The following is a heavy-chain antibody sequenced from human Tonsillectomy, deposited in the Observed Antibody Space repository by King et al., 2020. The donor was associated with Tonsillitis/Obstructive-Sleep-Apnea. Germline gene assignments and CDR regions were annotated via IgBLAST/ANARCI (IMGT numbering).Heavy chain of an antibody. J-gene: IGHJ4*02. V-gene: IGHV4-34*01. D-gene: IGHD6-19*01. Sequence: VQLQQWGAGLLKPSETLSLTCAVYGGSFSGYYWSWIRQPPGKGLEWIGEINHSGSTNYNPSLKSRVTISVDTSKNQFSLKLSSVTAADTAVYYCARGKKFMYSSGWYYFDYWGQGTLVTVSS. CDR3: ARGKKFMYSSGWYYFDY. CDR2: INHSGST. CDR1: GGSFSGYY.